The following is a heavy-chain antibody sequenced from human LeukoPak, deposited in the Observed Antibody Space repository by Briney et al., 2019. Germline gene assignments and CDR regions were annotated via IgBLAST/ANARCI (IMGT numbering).Heavy chain of an antibody. Sequence: PGGSLRLSCEASGFNVSSNYMTWVRQAPGKGLEWVSLIYGDGTTDYADSVKGRFHISRHNSKNTLYLQMNSLGAEDTAVYYCARGIIYLDYWGQGTLVTVSS. CDR1: GFNVSSNY. CDR2: IYGDGTT. D-gene: IGHD3-10*01. V-gene: IGHV3-53*04. J-gene: IGHJ4*02. CDR3: ARGIIYLDY.